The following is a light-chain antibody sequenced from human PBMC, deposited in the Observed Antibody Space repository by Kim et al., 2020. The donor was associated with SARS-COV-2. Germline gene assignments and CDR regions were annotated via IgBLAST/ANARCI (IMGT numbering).Light chain of an antibody. CDR2: DAS. J-gene: IGKJ4*01. Sequence: DIQMTQSPSSLSASVGDRVTITCQASQDISNYLNWYQQKPGKAPKLLIYDASNLETGVPSRFSGSGSGTDFTFTISSLQPEDIATYYCHQYDNLPTFGGGTKLAI. CDR1: QDISNY. CDR3: HQYDNLPT. V-gene: IGKV1-33*01.